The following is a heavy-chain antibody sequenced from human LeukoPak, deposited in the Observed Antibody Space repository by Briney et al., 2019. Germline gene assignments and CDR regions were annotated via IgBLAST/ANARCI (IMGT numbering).Heavy chain of an antibody. CDR2: ITGSGSST. Sequence: GGSLSLSCAASGFTFSSHAMNWVRQAPGKGLEWVSTITGSGSSTYYADSVKGRFTMSRDNSKNTLYLQMNNLRAEDTAVYYCAQRSSSWYWGQGTLVTVSS. D-gene: IGHD6-13*01. J-gene: IGHJ4*02. CDR1: GFTFSSHA. CDR3: AQRSSSWY. V-gene: IGHV3-23*01.